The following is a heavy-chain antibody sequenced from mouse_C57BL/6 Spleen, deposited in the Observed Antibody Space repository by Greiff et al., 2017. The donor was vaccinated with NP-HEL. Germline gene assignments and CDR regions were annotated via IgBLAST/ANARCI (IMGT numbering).Heavy chain of an antibody. D-gene: IGHD2-5*01. CDR3: ARDYYSNPMDY. CDR2: ISYDGSN. CDR1: GYSITSGYY. J-gene: IGHJ4*01. Sequence: ESGPGLVKPSQSLSLTCSVTGYSITSGYYWNWIRQFPGNKLEWMGYISYDGSNNYNPSLKNRISITRDTSKNQFFLKLNSVTTEDTATYYCARDYYSNPMDYWGQGTSVTVSS. V-gene: IGHV3-6*01.